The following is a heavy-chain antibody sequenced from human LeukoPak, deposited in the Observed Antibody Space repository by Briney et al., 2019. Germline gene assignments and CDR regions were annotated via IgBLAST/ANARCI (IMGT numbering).Heavy chain of an antibody. V-gene: IGHV3-23*01. J-gene: IGHJ6*03. CDR1: GFTFSSYA. D-gene: IGHD6-6*01. CDR2: ISGSGGST. Sequence: PGGSLRLSCAASGFTFSSYAMSWVRQAPGKGLEWVSAISGSGGSTYYADSVEGRFTISRDNSKNTLYLQMNSLRAEDTAVYYCAKNPRGCIAAQYYYMDVWGKGTTVTVSS. CDR3: AKNPRGCIAAQYYYMDV.